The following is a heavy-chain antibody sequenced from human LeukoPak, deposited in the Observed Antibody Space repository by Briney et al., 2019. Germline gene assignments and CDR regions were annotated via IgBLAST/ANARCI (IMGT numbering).Heavy chain of an antibody. J-gene: IGHJ4*02. CDR3: ARGIAAALDY. D-gene: IGHD6-13*01. CDR2: ISYDGSNK. Sequence: GGSLRLSCAASGFTFSSYGMHWVRQAPGKGLEWVAVISYDGSNKYYADSVKGRFTISRDNSKNTLYLQMNSLRVEDTAVYYCARGIAAALDYWGQGTLVTVSS. V-gene: IGHV3-30*03. CDR1: GFTFSSYG.